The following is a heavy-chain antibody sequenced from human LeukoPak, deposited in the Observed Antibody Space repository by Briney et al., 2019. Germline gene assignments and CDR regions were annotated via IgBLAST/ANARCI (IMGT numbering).Heavy chain of an antibody. V-gene: IGHV4-34*01. D-gene: IGHD2-2*01. Sequence: SETLSLTCAVYGGSFSGYYWSWIRQPPGKGLEWIGEINHSGSTNYNPSLKSRVTISVDTSKNQFSLKLSSVTAADTAVYYCARVKSSEYQLLSFDYWGQGTLVTVSS. CDR2: INHSGST. CDR3: ARVKSSEYQLLSFDY. CDR1: GGSFSGYY. J-gene: IGHJ4*02.